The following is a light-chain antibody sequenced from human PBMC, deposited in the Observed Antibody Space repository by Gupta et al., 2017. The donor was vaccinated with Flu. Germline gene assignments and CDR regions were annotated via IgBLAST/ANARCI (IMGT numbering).Light chain of an antibody. CDR3: QSADSSGTYFV. Sequence: SYELTQPPSVSVSPGETARITCSGDALPKQHAYWYQQKSGQPPVVVIYKDTERASGIPDRFSGSSSGTIVTLTISGVQAEDEADYYCQSADSSGTYFVFGGGTKVTVL. J-gene: IGLJ1*01. V-gene: IGLV3-25*02. CDR2: KDT. CDR1: ALPKQH.